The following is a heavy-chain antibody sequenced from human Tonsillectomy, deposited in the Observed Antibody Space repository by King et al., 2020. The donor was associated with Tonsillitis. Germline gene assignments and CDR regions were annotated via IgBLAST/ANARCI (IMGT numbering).Heavy chain of an antibody. J-gene: IGHJ4*02. CDR1: GFTFSNYA. CDR2: ISYDGSNK. Sequence: QLVQSGGGVVQPGGSLRLSCAASGFTFSNYAVHWVRQAPGKGLEWVSIISYDGSNKYYADSVKGRFIMSRDNSKNTLYLQINSLRAEDTAVYYCAKDVWAPWSSGWPDYYFDHWGQGTLVTVSS. D-gene: IGHD6-19*01. CDR3: AKDVWAPWSSGWPDYYFDH. V-gene: IGHV3-30*04.